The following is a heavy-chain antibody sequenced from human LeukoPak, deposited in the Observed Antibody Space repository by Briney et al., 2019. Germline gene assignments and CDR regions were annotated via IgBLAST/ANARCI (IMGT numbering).Heavy chain of an antibody. J-gene: IGHJ6*02. CDR3: ARDGYCSGGSCDDYYYYGMDV. CDR2: IWYDGSNK. CDR1: GFTFSSYG. V-gene: IGHV3-33*01. Sequence: GGSPRLSCAASGFTFSSYGMHWVRQAPGKGLEWVAVIWYDGSNKYYADSVKGRFTISRDNSKNTLYLQMNSLRAEDTAVYYCARDGYCSGGSCDDYYYYGMDVWGQGTTVTVSS. D-gene: IGHD2-15*01.